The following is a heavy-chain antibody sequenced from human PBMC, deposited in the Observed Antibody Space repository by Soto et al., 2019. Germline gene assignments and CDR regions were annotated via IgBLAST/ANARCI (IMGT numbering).Heavy chain of an antibody. J-gene: IGHJ6*03. V-gene: IGHV4-59*01. D-gene: IGHD3-10*01. CDR1: GGSISSYY. Sequence: PSETLSLTCTVSGGSISSYYWSWIRQPPGKGLEWIGYIYYSGSTNYNPSLKSRVTISVDTSKNQFSLKLSSVTAADTAVYYCARVVTMVRGVNYYYYYYMDVWGKGTTVTVSS. CDR2: IYYSGST. CDR3: ARVVTMVRGVNYYYYYYMDV.